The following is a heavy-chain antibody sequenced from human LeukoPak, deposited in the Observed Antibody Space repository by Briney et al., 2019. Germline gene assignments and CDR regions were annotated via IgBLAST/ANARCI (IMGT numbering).Heavy chain of an antibody. Sequence: PGGSLRLSCAASEFTFSNYWMHWVRQAPGKGLVWVSRINSDGSSTSYADSVKGRFTISRDNAKSTLYLQMNSLRVEDTAVYYCARGFTIFGVVNDGFDIWGQGTTVTVSS. CDR1: EFTFSNYW. V-gene: IGHV3-74*01. D-gene: IGHD3-3*01. CDR2: INSDGSST. J-gene: IGHJ3*02. CDR3: ARGFTIFGVVNDGFDI.